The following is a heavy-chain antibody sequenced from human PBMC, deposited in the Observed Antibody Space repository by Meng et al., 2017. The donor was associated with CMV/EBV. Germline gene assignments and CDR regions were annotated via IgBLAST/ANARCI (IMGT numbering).Heavy chain of an antibody. V-gene: IGHV3-13*01. D-gene: IGHD3-3*01. J-gene: IGHJ4*02. CDR1: GFTFSSND. CDR3: AKDWSVGSEDFDC. Sequence: GGSLRLSCAASGFTFSSNDMHWVRQTTGKGLEWVSAIGTAGDTYYPGSVKGRFTISRENAKNSFYLQMNSLRAGDTAVYYCAKDWSVGSEDFDCWGQGTLVTVSS. CDR2: IGTAGDT.